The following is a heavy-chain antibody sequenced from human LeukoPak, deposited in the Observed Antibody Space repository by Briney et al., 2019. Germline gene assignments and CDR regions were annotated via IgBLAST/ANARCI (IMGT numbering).Heavy chain of an antibody. CDR3: ARGAPPQN. J-gene: IGHJ4*02. V-gene: IGHV4-61*02. CDR2: IYTSGST. CDR1: GGSISSGSYY. Sequence: SQTLSLTCTVSGGSISSGSYYWSWIRQPAGKGLEWIGRIYTSGSTNYNPSLKSRVTISVDTSKNQFSLKLSSVTAADTAVYYCARGAPPQNWGQGTLVTVSS.